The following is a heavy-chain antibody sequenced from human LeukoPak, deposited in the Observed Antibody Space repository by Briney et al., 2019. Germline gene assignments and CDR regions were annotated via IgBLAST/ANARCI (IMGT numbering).Heavy chain of an antibody. CDR3: ARALSYYYYGMDV. CDR1: GGSISSGGYY. D-gene: IGHD2/OR15-2a*01. Sequence: SETLSLTCTVSGGSISSGGYYWSWIRQHPGKGLEWIEYIYYSGSTYYNPSLKSRVTISVDTSKNQFSLKLSSVTAADTAVYYCARALSYYYYGMDVWGQGTTVTVSS. J-gene: IGHJ6*02. CDR2: IYYSGST. V-gene: IGHV4-31*03.